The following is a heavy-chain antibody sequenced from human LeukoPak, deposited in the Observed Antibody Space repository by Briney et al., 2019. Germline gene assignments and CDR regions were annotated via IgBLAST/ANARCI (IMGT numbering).Heavy chain of an antibody. J-gene: IGHJ4*02. CDR2: ISFDGSNK. D-gene: IGHD4-17*01. CDR1: GFTFSTYA. Sequence: GGSLRLSCAASGFTFSTYAMHWVRQAPGKGLEWVALISFDGSNKYYADSVKGRFTISRDNTRNTLYLQMNSLRAEDTAVYLCARDQGTTVTRERMGYFDYWGPGTPVTVSS. CDR3: ARDQGTTVTRERMGYFDY. V-gene: IGHV3-30-3*01.